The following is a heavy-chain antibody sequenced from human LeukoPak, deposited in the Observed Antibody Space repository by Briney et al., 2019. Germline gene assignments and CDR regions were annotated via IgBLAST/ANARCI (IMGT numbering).Heavy chain of an antibody. J-gene: IGHJ4*02. Sequence: VASVTVSCKASGYTFTTYGVSWVRQAPGQGLEWMGWISAYNGNTNYAQKLQGRVTMTTDTSTSTAYMELRSLRSDDTAVYYCARAPGEIVGPPDKYYIDYWGQGTLVTVSP. CDR2: ISAYNGNT. CDR1: GYTFTTYG. V-gene: IGHV1-18*01. CDR3: ARAPGEIVGPPDKYYIDY. D-gene: IGHD1-26*01.